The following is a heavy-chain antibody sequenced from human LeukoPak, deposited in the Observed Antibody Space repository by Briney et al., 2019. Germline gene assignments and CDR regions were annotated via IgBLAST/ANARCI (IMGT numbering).Heavy chain of an antibody. Sequence: SETLSLTCTVSGGSISSYYWSWIRQPPGKGLEWIGYIYYSGSTNYNPSLKSRVTISVDTSKNQFSLKLSSVTAADTAVYYCARVTVRWFGELNWFDPWGQGTLVTVSS. CDR3: ARVTVRWFGELNWFDP. D-gene: IGHD3-10*01. V-gene: IGHV4-59*01. CDR1: GGSISSYY. CDR2: IYYSGST. J-gene: IGHJ5*02.